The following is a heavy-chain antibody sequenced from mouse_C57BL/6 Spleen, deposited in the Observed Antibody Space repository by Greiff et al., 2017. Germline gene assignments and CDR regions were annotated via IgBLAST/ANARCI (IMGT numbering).Heavy chain of an antibody. Sequence: VQLQQSGPELVKPGASVKISCKASGYSFTGYYMNWVKQSPEKSLEWIGEINPSTGGTTYNQKFKAKATLTVDKSSSTAYMQLKILTSEDSAVYYVASGRTMAHYIDDWGQGTTLTVSS. CDR2: INPSTGGT. J-gene: IGHJ2*01. CDR3: ASGRTMAHYIDD. V-gene: IGHV1-42*01. CDR1: GYSFTGYY. D-gene: IGHD1-1*02.